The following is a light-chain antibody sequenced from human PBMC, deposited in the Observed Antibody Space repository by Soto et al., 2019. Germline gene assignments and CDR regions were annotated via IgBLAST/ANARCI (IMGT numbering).Light chain of an antibody. CDR2: EVS. J-gene: IGLJ3*02. Sequence: QSALTQPASVSGSPGQSITISCTGTSSDVGGYNYVSWYQQHPGKVPKLMIYEVSNRPSGVSNRFSGSKSGNTASLTISGLQAEDEADYYCSSYTTISTLAFGGGTQLTVL. V-gene: IGLV2-14*01. CDR3: SSYTTISTLA. CDR1: SSDVGGYNY.